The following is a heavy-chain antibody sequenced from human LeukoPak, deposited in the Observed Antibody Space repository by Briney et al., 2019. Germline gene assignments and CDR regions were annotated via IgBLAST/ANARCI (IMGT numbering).Heavy chain of an antibody. D-gene: IGHD2-2*01. CDR1: GFSFSDHY. V-gene: IGHV3-72*01. J-gene: IGHJ3*02. CDR3: ARVRYCSSTTCWGAFDI. CDR2: ARNKANSYTT. Sequence: GGSLRLSCAASGFSFSDHYMDWVRQAPGKGLEWVGRARNKANSYTTEYAASVKDRFTISRDDSENSLYLQMNSLKTEDTAVYYCARVRYCSSTTCWGAFDIWGQGTMVTVTS.